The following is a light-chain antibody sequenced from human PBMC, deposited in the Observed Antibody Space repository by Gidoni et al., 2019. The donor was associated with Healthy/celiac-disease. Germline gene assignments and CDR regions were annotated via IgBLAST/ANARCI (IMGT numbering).Light chain of an antibody. Sequence: DIHMTQSPSSLSASVGDRVTITCRASQSSSSYLNWYQQKPGKAPKLLIYAASSLQGGVPSRFSGSGSGTDFTLTISSLQPEDFATYYCQQSYSTLEWTFGQGTKVEIK. J-gene: IGKJ1*01. CDR1: QSSSSY. CDR3: QQSYSTLEWT. V-gene: IGKV1-39*01. CDR2: AAS.